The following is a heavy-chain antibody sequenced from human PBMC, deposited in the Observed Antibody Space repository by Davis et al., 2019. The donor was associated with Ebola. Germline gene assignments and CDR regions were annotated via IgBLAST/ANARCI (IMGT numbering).Heavy chain of an antibody. J-gene: IGHJ6*02. CDR1: GYTFTYRY. D-gene: IGHD6-19*01. Sequence: SVKVSCKASGYTFTYRYLHWVRQAPGQALEWMGWITPFNGNTNYAQKFQDRVTITRDRSMSTAYMELSSLRSEDTAMYYCASSGWYLAPNYYGMDVWGQGTTVSVSS. CDR2: ITPFNGNT. V-gene: IGHV1-45*02. CDR3: ASSGWYLAPNYYGMDV.